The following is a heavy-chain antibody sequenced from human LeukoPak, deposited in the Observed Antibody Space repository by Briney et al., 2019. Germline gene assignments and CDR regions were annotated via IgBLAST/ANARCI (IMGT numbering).Heavy chain of an antibody. Sequence: PSETLSLTCAVYGGSFGGYYWSWIRQPPGKGLEWIGEINHSGSTNYNPSLKSRVTISVDTSKNQFSLKLSSVTAADTAVYYCARFLAGTRHFHFYYYMDVWGKGTTVTISS. J-gene: IGHJ6*03. D-gene: IGHD3-9*01. CDR3: ARFLAGTRHFHFYYYMDV. CDR2: INHSGST. V-gene: IGHV4-34*01. CDR1: GGSFGGYY.